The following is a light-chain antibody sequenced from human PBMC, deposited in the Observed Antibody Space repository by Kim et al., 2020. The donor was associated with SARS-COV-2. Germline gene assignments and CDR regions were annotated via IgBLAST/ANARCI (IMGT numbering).Light chain of an antibody. Sequence: EAVLTQSPATLSLSPGERATLSCRASQSVSSYLAWYQQKPGQAPSLLIYDASNRATGIPARFSGSGFGTEFTLTISRLEPEDFAVYYCQQYGSSPLTFGGGTKVDIK. V-gene: IGKV3-20*01. J-gene: IGKJ4*01. CDR3: QQYGSSPLT. CDR2: DAS. CDR1: QSVSSY.